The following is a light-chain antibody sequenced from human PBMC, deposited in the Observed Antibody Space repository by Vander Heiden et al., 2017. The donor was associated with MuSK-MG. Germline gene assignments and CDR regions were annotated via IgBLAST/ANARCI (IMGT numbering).Light chain of an antibody. CDR2: GAS. V-gene: IGKV3-20*01. CDR1: QSVSSSY. CDR3: QQYGSSPQT. J-gene: IGKJ1*01. Sequence: EMVLTQSPGTLSLAPGERATISCRASQSVSSSYLAWYQQKPGQAPRLLIYGASSRASGIPDRFSGSGSGTDFTLTISRLEPDDFAVYYCQQYGSSPQTFGQGTKLEIK.